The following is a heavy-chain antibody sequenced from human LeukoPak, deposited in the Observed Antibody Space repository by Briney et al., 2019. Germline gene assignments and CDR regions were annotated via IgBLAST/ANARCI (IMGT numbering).Heavy chain of an antibody. D-gene: IGHD1-26*01. CDR1: GFPFSSYW. V-gene: IGHV3-74*01. CDR2: INIDGSNT. CDR3: ARSLGGAYDY. J-gene: IGHJ4*02. Sequence: GGSLRLSCAASGFPFSSYWMHWVREAPGKGLVWVSRINIDGSNTNYADSVKGRFTISRDNAKNTLYLQMDSLRAEDTAVYYCARSLGGAYDYWGQGTLVTVSS.